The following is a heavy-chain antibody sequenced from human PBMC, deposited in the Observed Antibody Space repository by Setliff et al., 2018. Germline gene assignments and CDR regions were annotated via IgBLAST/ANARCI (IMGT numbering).Heavy chain of an antibody. V-gene: IGHV4-61*10. CDR2: MYYSGST. CDR3: AKVKKQLIREFGFDY. J-gene: IGHJ4*02. D-gene: IGHD3-10*01. Sequence: SETLSLTCTVSGGSISSGHYYWNWIRQPAGKGLEWIGSMYYSGSTYYNPSLKGRFTLSRDNPKNTLFLQMDSLRVEDTGVYYCAKVKKQLIREFGFDYWGQGTPVTVSS. CDR1: GGSISSGHYY.